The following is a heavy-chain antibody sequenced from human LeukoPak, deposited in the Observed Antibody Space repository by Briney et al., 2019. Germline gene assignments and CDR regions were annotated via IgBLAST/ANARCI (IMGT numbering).Heavy chain of an antibody. Sequence: GGSLRLSCAASGFTFSTHTMSWVRQAPGKGLEWVSALWGNNKNIYYADSVKGRSTISRDNSGNMVYLQMSDLRVEDTAVYYCAKDLKPDSGYDVDHWGEGTLVTVSS. V-gene: IGHV3-23*01. J-gene: IGHJ4*02. D-gene: IGHD5-12*01. CDR1: GFTFSTHT. CDR2: LWGNNKNI. CDR3: AKDLKPDSGYDVDH.